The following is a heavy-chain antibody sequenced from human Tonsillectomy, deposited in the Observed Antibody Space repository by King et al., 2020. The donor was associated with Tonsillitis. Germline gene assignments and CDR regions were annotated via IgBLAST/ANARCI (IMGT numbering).Heavy chain of an antibody. CDR1: GYTFTSYY. D-gene: IGHD2-21*02. CDR2: INPSGGST. Sequence: QLVQSGAEVKKPGASVKVSCKASGYTFTSYYMHWVRQAPGQGLEWMGIINPSGGSTSYAQKFQSRVTMTRDKSTSTVYMELSSLRSEDTAVYYCARDLRVTYYYYYYCMDVWGQGTTVTVSS. CDR3: ARDLRVTYYYYYYCMDV. J-gene: IGHJ6*02. V-gene: IGHV1-46*01.